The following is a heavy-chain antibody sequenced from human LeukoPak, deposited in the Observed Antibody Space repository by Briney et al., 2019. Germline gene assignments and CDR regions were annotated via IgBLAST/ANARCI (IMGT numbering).Heavy chain of an antibody. CDR2: IYYSGSA. CDR1: GGSISSHY. V-gene: IGHV4-59*11. J-gene: IGHJ4*02. D-gene: IGHD7-27*01. Sequence: PSETLSLTCTVSGGSISSHYWSWIRQPPGKGLEWIGNIYYSGSANYNPSLKSRVTMSVDTSKNQFSLNLTSVTAADTAVYYCARGPNGGSAYFDYWGQGTLVTVSS. CDR3: ARGPNGGSAYFDY.